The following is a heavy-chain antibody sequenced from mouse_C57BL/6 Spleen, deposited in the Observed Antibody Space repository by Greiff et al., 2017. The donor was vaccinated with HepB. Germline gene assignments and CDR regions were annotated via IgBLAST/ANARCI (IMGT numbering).Heavy chain of an antibody. V-gene: IGHV5-9-1*02. CDR1: GFTFSSYA. J-gene: IGHJ2*01. CDR3: TRDRRTGTRCYIDY. CDR2: ISSGGDYI. Sequence: EVKLVESGEGLVKPGGSLKLSCAASGFTFSSYAMSWVRQTPEKRLEWVAYISSGGDYIYYADTVKGRFTISRDNARNTLYLQMSSLKSEDTAMYYCTRDRRTGTRCYIDYWGQGTTLTVSS. D-gene: IGHD4-1*01.